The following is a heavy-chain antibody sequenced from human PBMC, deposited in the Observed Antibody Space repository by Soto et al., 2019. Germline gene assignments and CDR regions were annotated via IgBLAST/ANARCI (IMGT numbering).Heavy chain of an antibody. Sequence: QVQLVQSGAEVKKPGASVKVSCKASGHSFTAYYMHWVRQAPGQGLEWMGWINTNSGGTKYAQKLQGRVTMTRDTSSRRVYMGLSGLRADDTAVYFCDRAMLRFLDWIPENYYSGMDVGGQATTVTVAS. D-gene: IGHD3-3*01. V-gene: IGHV1-2*02. CDR1: GHSFTAYY. CDR2: INTNSGGT. CDR3: DRAMLRFLDWIPENYYSGMDV. J-gene: IGHJ6*02.